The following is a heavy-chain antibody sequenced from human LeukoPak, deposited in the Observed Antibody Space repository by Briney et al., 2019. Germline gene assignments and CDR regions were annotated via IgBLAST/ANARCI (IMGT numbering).Heavy chain of an antibody. J-gene: IGHJ4*02. D-gene: IGHD6-19*01. CDR1: GFTFSDYG. Sequence: GGSLRLSCAASGFTFSDYGMNWVRQAPGKGLEWVSFISATSSYIYYAGSVKGRFTLSRDDATDSLFLQMNRLRGDDTAVYYCARVGSISGWPTDSWGQGTLVTVAS. CDR3: ARVGSISGWPTDS. CDR2: ISATSSYI. V-gene: IGHV3-21*01.